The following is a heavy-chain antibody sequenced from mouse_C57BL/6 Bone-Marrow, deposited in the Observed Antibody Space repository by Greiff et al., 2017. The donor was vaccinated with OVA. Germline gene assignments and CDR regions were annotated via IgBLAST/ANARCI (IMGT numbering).Heavy chain of an antibody. Sequence: VQVVESGPELVKPGASVKISCKASGYAFSSSWMNWVKQRPGKGLEWIGRIYPGDGDTNYNGKFKGKATLTADKSSSTAYMQLSSLTSEDSAVYFCAIDGYYKAWFAYWGQGTLVTVSA. J-gene: IGHJ3*01. CDR2: IYPGDGDT. CDR1: GYAFSSSW. D-gene: IGHD2-3*01. V-gene: IGHV1-82*01. CDR3: AIDGYYKAWFAY.